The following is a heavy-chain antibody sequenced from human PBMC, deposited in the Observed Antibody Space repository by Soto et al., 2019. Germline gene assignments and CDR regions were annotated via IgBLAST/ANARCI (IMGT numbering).Heavy chain of an antibody. V-gene: IGHV3-30-3*01. CDR2: ISYDGSDK. J-gene: IGHJ6*02. CDR1: EFTFSSYA. CDR3: VRLMGVWLSGGMDV. Sequence: QVQLVESGGGVVQPGRSLRLSCAASEFTFSSYAMHWVRQAPGKGLEWVTVISYDGSDKYYADSVKGRFTISRDNSKNTLYMQINGLRAEDTAVYYCVRLMGVWLSGGMDVWGQGTTVTVSS. D-gene: IGHD5-18*01.